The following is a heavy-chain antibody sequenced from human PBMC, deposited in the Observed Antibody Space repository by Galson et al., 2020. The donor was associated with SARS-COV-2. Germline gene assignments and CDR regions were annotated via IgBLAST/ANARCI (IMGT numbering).Heavy chain of an antibody. D-gene: IGHD3-3*01. Sequence: GESLKISCAASGFTFSSFEMNWVRQAPGKGPEWISYISSSSNTIEYADSVKGRFTISRDNAKNSLYLQMTRLRAEDTAIYYCARDGSRNWSGPYYFDYWGQGTLVTVSS. J-gene: IGHJ4*02. V-gene: IGHV3-48*03. CDR1: GFTFSSFE. CDR2: ISSSSNTI. CDR3: ARDGSRNWSGPYYFDY.